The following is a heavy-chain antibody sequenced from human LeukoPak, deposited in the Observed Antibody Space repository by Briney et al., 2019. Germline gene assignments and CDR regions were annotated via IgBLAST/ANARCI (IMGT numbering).Heavy chain of an antibody. CDR3: ARVLGGSYWGYFDY. CDR2: ISSSSTI. D-gene: IGHD1-26*01. V-gene: IGHV3-48*01. Sequence: GGSLRLSCAASGFTFSSYWMNWVRQAPGKGLEWVSYISSSSTIYYADSVKGRFTISRDNAKNSLYLQMNSLRAEDTAVYYCARVLGGSYWGYFDYWGQGTLVTVSS. CDR1: GFTFSSYW. J-gene: IGHJ4*02.